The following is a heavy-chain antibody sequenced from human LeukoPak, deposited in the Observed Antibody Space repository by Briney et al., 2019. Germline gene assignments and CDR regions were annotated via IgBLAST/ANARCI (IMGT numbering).Heavy chain of an antibody. J-gene: IGHJ4*02. V-gene: IGHV4-31*03. CDR1: GGSISSGGYY. CDR3: ARGGDDSSGGDGLWLL. CDR2: IYYSGST. Sequence: SETLSLTCTVSGGSISSGGYYWSWIRQHPGKGLEWIGYIYYSGSTYYNPSLKSRVTISVDTSKNQFSLKLSSVTAADTAVYYCARGGDDSSGGDGLWLLWGQGTLVTVSS. D-gene: IGHD3-22*01.